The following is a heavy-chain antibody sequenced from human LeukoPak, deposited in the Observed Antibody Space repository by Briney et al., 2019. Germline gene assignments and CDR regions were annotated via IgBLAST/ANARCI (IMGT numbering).Heavy chain of an antibody. J-gene: IGHJ4*02. CDR3: ARQYYDSSGYYPWYFDY. Sequence: SETLSLTCTVSGGSFSSTTYYWGWIRQPPGKGLEWIGCVYYSGSTYYNQSLKSRVTISVDTSKNQSSLKLTSVTAADTAVYYCARQYYDSSGYYPWYFDYWGQGTLVTVSS. CDR2: VYYSGST. V-gene: IGHV4-39*01. D-gene: IGHD3-22*01. CDR1: GGSFSSTTYY.